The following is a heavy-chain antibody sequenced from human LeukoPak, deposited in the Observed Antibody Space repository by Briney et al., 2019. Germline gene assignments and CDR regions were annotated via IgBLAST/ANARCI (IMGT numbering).Heavy chain of an antibody. CDR2: ISACNGNT. Sequence: GASVKVSCKTSGYTFTNYGISWVRQAPGLGLEWMGWISACNGNTNYAQKVQGRVTMTTDTSTSTAYMVLRSLRFDDTAVYYCARDQSVRLLQTSSTYFKHVFAIWGQGSMVTVSS. V-gene: IGHV1-18*01. CDR3: ARDQSVRLLQTSSTYFKHVFAI. D-gene: IGHD6-13*01. CDR1: GYTFTNYG. J-gene: IGHJ3*02.